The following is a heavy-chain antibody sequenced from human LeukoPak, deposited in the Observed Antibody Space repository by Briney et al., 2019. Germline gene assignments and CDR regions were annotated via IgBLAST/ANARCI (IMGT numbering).Heavy chain of an antibody. CDR2: IYPGDSDT. V-gene: IGHV5-51*01. J-gene: IGHJ4*02. CDR3: AKHKGGSGWYFDS. D-gene: IGHD6-19*01. CDR1: GYTFTSYW. Sequence: GESLKISCKGSGYTFTSYWIGWVRQMPGKGREWRGVIYPGDSDTIYSPSFQGQVTISADKSITTAYLQWSSLKTSDSAMYYCAKHKGGSGWYFDSWGQGTLVTVSS.